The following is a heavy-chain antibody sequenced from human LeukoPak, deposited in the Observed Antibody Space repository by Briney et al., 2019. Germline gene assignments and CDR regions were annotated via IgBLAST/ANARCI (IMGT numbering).Heavy chain of an antibody. V-gene: IGHV4-39*01. Sequence: PSETLSLTCTVSGGSISSSSYYWGWIRQPPGKGLEWIGSIYYSGSTYYNPSLKSRVTISVDTSKNQFSLKLSSVTAADTAVYYCARRRAARRADFLDYWGQGTLVTVSS. J-gene: IGHJ4*02. CDR1: GGSISSSSYY. CDR3: ARRRAARRADFLDY. CDR2: IYYSGST. D-gene: IGHD6-6*01.